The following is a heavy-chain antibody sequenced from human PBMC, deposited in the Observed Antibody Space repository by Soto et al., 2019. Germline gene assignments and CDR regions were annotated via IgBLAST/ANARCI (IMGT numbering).Heavy chain of an antibody. J-gene: IGHJ4*02. V-gene: IGHV3-7*01. Sequence: EVQLVESGGGLVQPGGSLRLSCAASGFTFSSYWMSWVRQAPGKGLEWVANIKQDGSEKYYVDSVKGRFTISRDNAKNSLYLQMNSLRAEDTAVYYCARDLGQWGDIVLMVYAKRGGDYFDYWGQGTLVTVSS. CDR1: GFTFSSYW. D-gene: IGHD2-8*01. CDR2: IKQDGSEK. CDR3: ARDLGQWGDIVLMVYAKRGGDYFDY.